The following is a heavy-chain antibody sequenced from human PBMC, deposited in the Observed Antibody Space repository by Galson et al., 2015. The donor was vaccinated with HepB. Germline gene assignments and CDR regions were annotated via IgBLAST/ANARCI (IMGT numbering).Heavy chain of an antibody. D-gene: IGHD2-2*01. J-gene: IGHJ4*02. CDR3: ARHVGVPGTRGFDY. CDR2: IYHSGTA. V-gene: IGHV4-4*02. Sequence: TLSLTCAVSGGSLSSGNWWSWVRQPPGKGLEWIGEIYHSGTANYNPSLKGRGTISVDKSKNQVSLNLNSVTAADTAVYYCARHVGVPGTRGFDYWGQGTLVTVSS. CDR1: GGSLSSGNW.